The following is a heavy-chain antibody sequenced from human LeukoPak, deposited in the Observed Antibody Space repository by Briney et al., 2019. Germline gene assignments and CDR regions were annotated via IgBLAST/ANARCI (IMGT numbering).Heavy chain of an antibody. D-gene: IGHD5-18*01. CDR1: GFTFTTYW. CDR2: IKQDGSAT. CDR3: ATSLDTAGGPY. J-gene: IGHJ4*02. V-gene: IGHV3-7*01. Sequence: GGSLRLSCAASGFTFTTYWMTWVRQAPGKGLEWVANIKQDGSATHYADSMKGRFTISRDNAKNSLYLQMNSLRADDTAVYYCATSLDTAGGPYWGQGTLVTVSS.